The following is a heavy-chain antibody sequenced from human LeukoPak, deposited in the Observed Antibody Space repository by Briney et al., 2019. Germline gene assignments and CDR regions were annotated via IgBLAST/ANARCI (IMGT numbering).Heavy chain of an antibody. CDR3: ARQVKVVAAI. J-gene: IGHJ3*02. Sequence: SETLSLTCTVSGGSVSSGSYYWSWIRQPPGKGLEWIGTIYYTGSTYYNPSLKSRVTISVDTSKNQFSLKLTSVTAADTAVYYCARQVKVVAAIWGQGTMVTVSS. CDR1: GGSVSSGSYY. D-gene: IGHD2-15*01. CDR2: IYYTGST. V-gene: IGHV4-39*01.